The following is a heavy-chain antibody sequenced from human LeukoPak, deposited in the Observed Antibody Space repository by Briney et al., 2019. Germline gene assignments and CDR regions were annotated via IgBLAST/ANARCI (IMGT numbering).Heavy chain of an antibody. V-gene: IGHV4-4*02. CDR2: IHHSGST. CDR3: ATPTYFDILSGG. D-gene: IGHD3-9*01. J-gene: IGHJ4*02. CDR1: GVSITINYW. Sequence: SETLSLTCTVSGVSITINYWWSWVRPFPGKGLEWIGEIHHSGSTTYNPSLKSRVTMSLDKSRNQISLKLRSVTAADTAVYYCATPTYFDILSGGWGRGTLVTVSS.